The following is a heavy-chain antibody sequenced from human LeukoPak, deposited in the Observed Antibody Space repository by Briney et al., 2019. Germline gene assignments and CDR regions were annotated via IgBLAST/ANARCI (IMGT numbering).Heavy chain of an antibody. CDR1: GGSISSYY. CDR3: ARVSSAMVFTYYYYMDV. J-gene: IGHJ6*03. D-gene: IGHD5-18*01. V-gene: IGHV4-59*01. Sequence: PSETLSLTCTVSGGSISSYYWSWIRQPPGKGLEWIGYIYYSGSTNYNPSLKSRVTISVDTSKNQFSLKLSSVTAADTAVYYCARVSSAMVFTYYYYMDVWGKGTTVTVSS. CDR2: IYYSGST.